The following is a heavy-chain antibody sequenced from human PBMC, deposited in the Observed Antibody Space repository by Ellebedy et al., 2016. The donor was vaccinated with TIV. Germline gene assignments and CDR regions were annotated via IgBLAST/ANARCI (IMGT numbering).Heavy chain of an antibody. V-gene: IGHV3-11*01. CDR3: AREMEVVTAFDY. CDR1: GFTFSDYY. CDR2: ISSSGSTI. J-gene: IGHJ4*01. D-gene: IGHD2-21*02. Sequence: GESLKISXAASGFTFSDYYMSWIRQAPGKGLEWVSYISSSGSTIYYADSVKGRFTISRDNAKNSLYLQMNSLRAEDTAVYYCAREMEVVTAFDYWGQGTLVTVSS.